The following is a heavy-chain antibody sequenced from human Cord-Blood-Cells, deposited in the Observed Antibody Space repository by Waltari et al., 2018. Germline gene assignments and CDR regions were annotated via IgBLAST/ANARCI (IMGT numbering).Heavy chain of an antibody. J-gene: IGHJ4*02. D-gene: IGHD1-1*01. Sequence: GYTFTGYYMHWVRQAPGQGLEWMGWINPNSGGTNYAQKFQGRVTMTRDTSISTAYMELSRLRSDDTAVYYCARDTRLKKLELDYWGQGTLVTVSS. CDR1: GYTFTGYY. V-gene: IGHV1-2*02. CDR2: INPNSGGT. CDR3: ARDTRLKKLELDY.